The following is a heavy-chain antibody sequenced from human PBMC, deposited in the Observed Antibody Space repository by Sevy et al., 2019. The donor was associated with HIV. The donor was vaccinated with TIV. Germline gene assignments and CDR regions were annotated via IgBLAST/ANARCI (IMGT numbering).Heavy chain of an antibody. J-gene: IGHJ5*02. D-gene: IGHD6-13*01. CDR2: INPHSGGT. Sequence: ASVKVSCKASGYRFTGYYMHWVRQAPGQGLEWMGWINPHSGGTNSAQKFQGTVTMTRDTSISTAYMELSRLRFDDTAVYYCARDAAIAAQGELDPWGQGTLVTVSS. CDR3: ARDAAIAAQGELDP. V-gene: IGHV1-2*02. CDR1: GYRFTGYY.